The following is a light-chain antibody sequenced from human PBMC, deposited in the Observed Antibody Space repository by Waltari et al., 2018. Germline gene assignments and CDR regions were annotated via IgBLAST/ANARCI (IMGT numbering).Light chain of an antibody. J-gene: IGKJ2*01. CDR1: QSVLYSSNNKNY. V-gene: IGKV4-1*01. CDR2: WAS. CDR3: QQYYSTPT. Sequence: DIVMTQSPDALAGSLGGRATLHCKASQSVLYSSNNKNYLAWYQQKPGQPPKLLIYWASTRESGVPDRFSGSGSGTDFTLTISSLQAEDVAVYYCQQYYSTPTFGQGTKLEIK.